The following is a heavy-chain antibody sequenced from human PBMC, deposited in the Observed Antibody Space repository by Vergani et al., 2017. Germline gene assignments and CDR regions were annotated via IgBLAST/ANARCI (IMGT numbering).Heavy chain of an antibody. J-gene: IGHJ6*02. CDR2: ISSSSSYT. CDR1: GFTFSDYY. Sequence: QVQLVESGGGLVKPGGSLRLSCAASGFTFSDYYMSWIRQAPGKGLEWVSYISSSSSYTNYADSVKGRFTISRDNAKNSLYLQMNSLRAEDTAVYYCAKDLMITFGGVIVSWGYYYYGMDVWGQGTTVTVSS. CDR3: AKDLMITFGGVIVSWGYYYYGMDV. V-gene: IGHV3-11*05. D-gene: IGHD3-16*02.